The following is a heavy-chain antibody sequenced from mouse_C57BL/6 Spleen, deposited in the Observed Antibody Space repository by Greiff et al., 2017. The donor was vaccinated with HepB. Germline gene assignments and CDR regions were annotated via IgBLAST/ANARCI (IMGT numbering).Heavy chain of an antibody. D-gene: IGHD2-5*01. Sequence: VQLQQPGAELVKPGASVKMSCKASGYTFTSYWITWVKQRPGQGLEWIGDIYPGSGSTNYNEKFKNKATLTVDTSSSTAYMQLSSLTSEDSAVYYCARSTYSNYDWYFDVWGTGTTVTVSS. V-gene: IGHV1-55*01. CDR1: GYTFTSYW. CDR3: ARSTYSNYDWYFDV. CDR2: IYPGSGST. J-gene: IGHJ1*03.